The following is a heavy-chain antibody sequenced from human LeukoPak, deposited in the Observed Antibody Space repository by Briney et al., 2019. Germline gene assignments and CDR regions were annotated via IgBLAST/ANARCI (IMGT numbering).Heavy chain of an antibody. D-gene: IGHD1-26*01. Sequence: GGSLRLSCAASGFTFSSYAMSWVRQAPGKGLEWVSSISGSGGSTYYADSVKGRFTISRDNSKNTLYLQMNSLRAEDTAVYYCAKRVSGSYPHYYYYMDVWGKGTTVTVSS. CDR1: GFTFSSYA. V-gene: IGHV3-23*01. J-gene: IGHJ6*03. CDR3: AKRVSGSYPHYYYYMDV. CDR2: ISGSGGST.